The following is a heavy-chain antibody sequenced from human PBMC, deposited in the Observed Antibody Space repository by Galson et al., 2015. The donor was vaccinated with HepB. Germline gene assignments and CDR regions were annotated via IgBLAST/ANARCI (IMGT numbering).Heavy chain of an antibody. CDR3: AKGSGMIGDRYLDY. J-gene: IGHJ4*02. CDR1: GFTFSSYA. CDR2: ISYDGSNK. V-gene: IGHV3-30-3*01. D-gene: IGHD3-22*01. Sequence: SLRLSCAASGFTFSSYAMHWVRQAPGKGLEWVAVISYDGSNKYYADSVKGRFTISRDNSKNTLYLQMNSLRAEDTAVYYCAKGSGMIGDRYLDYWGPGTLVTVSS.